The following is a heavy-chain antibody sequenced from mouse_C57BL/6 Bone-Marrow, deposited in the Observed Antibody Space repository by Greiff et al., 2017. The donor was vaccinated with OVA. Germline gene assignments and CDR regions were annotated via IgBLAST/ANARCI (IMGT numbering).Heavy chain of an antibody. Sequence: VQLQQSGPVLVKPGASVKMSCKASGYTFTDYYMNWVKQSHGKSLEWIGVINPYNDGTSYNQKFKGKATLTVDKSSSTAYMELNSLTSEDSAVYYCARGNYYFDYWGQGTTLTVSS. D-gene: IGHD2-1*01. V-gene: IGHV1-19*01. CDR3: ARGNYYFDY. J-gene: IGHJ2*01. CDR2: INPYNDGT. CDR1: GYTFTDYY.